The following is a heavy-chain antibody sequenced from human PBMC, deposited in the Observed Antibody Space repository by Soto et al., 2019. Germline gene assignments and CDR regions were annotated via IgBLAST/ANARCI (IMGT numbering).Heavy chain of an antibody. Sequence: GGSLRLSCAASGFTFSSYGMHWVRQAPGKGLEWVAVIWYDGSNKYYADSVKGRFTISRDNSKNTLYLQMNSLRAEDTAVYYCARTFGDYVGSALHYGMDVWGQGTTVTVSS. V-gene: IGHV3-33*01. CDR3: ARTFGDYVGSALHYGMDV. CDR2: IWYDGSNK. J-gene: IGHJ6*02. CDR1: GFTFSSYG. D-gene: IGHD4-17*01.